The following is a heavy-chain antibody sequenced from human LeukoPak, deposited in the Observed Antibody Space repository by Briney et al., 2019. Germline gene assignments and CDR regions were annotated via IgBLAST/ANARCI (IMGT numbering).Heavy chain of an antibody. D-gene: IGHD4-17*01. Sequence: GGSLRLSCAASGFTFSSYEMNWVRQAPGKGLEWVSSISSRSSFIYYADSVKGRFTISRDNSKNTLYLQMNSLRAEDTAVYYCAKLPRKGRDYGDYYYYYYMDVWGKGTTVTISS. CDR1: GFTFSSYE. CDR2: ISSRSSFI. CDR3: AKLPRKGRDYGDYYYYYYMDV. J-gene: IGHJ6*03. V-gene: IGHV3-21*04.